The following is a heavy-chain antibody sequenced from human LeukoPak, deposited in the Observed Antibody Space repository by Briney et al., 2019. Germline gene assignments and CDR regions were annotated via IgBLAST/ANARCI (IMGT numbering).Heavy chain of an antibody. CDR1: GFTFSDNA. CDR3: AKGVLCQS. D-gene: IGHD2-8*01. V-gene: IGHV3-23*01. Sequence: PGGSLRLSCAAYGFTFSDNAMTWVRQAPGKGLEWVSTIRGRGGSAFYADSVKGRFTVSRDNSKNTLFLQMNSLRAEDTAIYYCAKGVLCQSWGQGTLVTVSS. J-gene: IGHJ5*02. CDR2: IRGRGGSA.